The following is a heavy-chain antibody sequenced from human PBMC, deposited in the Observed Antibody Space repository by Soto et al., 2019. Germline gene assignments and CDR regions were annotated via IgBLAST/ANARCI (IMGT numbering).Heavy chain of an antibody. Sequence: SVKVSCKASGGTFSSYAISWVRQAPGQGLEWMGGIIPIFGTANYAQKFQGRVTITADESTSTAYMELSSLRSEDTAVYYCATLLGYCSGGSCYSGVDYWGQGTLVTVSS. D-gene: IGHD2-15*01. CDR2: IIPIFGTA. CDR3: ATLLGYCSGGSCYSGVDY. CDR1: GGTFSSYA. J-gene: IGHJ4*02. V-gene: IGHV1-69*13.